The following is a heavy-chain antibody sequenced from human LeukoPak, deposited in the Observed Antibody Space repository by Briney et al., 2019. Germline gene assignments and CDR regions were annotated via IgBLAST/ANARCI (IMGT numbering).Heavy chain of an antibody. J-gene: IGHJ5*02. Sequence: SETLSLTCAVYGGSFSGYYWSWIRQPPGKGLEWIGEINHSGSTNYNPSLKSRVTISVDTSKNQFSLKLSSVTAADTAVYYCARGPITGYSSSWYNRDWFDPWGQGTLVTVSS. V-gene: IGHV4-34*01. CDR2: INHSGST. CDR1: GGSFSGYY. D-gene: IGHD6-13*01. CDR3: ARGPITGYSSSWYNRDWFDP.